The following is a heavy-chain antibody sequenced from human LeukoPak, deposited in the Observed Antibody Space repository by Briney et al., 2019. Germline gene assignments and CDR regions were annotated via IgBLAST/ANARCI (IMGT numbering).Heavy chain of an antibody. V-gene: IGHV3-21*04. D-gene: IGHD3-22*01. CDR1: GFTFSSYS. CDR3: AKSRPTYDSSGYYYVHGAFDI. CDR2: ISSSSSYI. J-gene: IGHJ3*02. Sequence: AGGSLRLSCAASGFTFSSYSMNWVRQAPGKGLEWVSSISSSSSYIYYADSVKGRFTISRDNSKNTLYLQMNSLRAEDTAVYYCAKSRPTYDSSGYYYVHGAFDIWGQGTMVTVSS.